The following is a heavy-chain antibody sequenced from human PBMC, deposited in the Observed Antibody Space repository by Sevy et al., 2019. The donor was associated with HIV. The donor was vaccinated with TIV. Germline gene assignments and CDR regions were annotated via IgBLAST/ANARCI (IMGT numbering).Heavy chain of an antibody. CDR1: GLTVGSLS. J-gene: IGHJ6*02. CDR3: ARIKGASSSYAMDV. V-gene: IGHV3-53*01. CDR2: IYSAGAT. Sequence: GGSLRLSCVASGLTVGSLSINWVHQAPGKGLEWVSLIYSAGATFYSDSVKGRFTISRDNSNNTLDLQMNSLRAEDTVIYYCARIKGASSSYAMDVWGQGTTVTVSS. D-gene: IGHD2-2*01.